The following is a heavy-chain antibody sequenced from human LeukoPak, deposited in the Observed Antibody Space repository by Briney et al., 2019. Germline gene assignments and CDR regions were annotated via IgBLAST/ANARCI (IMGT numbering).Heavy chain of an antibody. D-gene: IGHD6-13*01. CDR2: IYHSATT. CDR3: ARCFQAPSSSWYFVWSWNYYYYYMDV. Sequence: SETLSLTCTVSGYSISSGFYWGWIRQPPGKGLEWIGSIYHSATTHYNSSLKSRATISVDTSKNQLSLKLSSVTAADTALYYCARCFQAPSSSWYFVWSWNYYYYYMDVWGKGTTVTVSS. J-gene: IGHJ6*03. CDR1: GYSISSGFY. V-gene: IGHV4-38-2*02.